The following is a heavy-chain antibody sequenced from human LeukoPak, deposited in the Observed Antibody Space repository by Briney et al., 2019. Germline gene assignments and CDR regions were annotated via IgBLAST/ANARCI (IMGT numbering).Heavy chain of an antibody. V-gene: IGHV4-39*07. J-gene: IGHJ4*02. D-gene: IGHD4-23*01. Sequence: SETLSLTCTVSGGSISSSSYYWGWIRQPPGKGLEWIGSIYYSGSTYYNPSLKSRVTISVDTSKNQFSLKLSSVTAADTAVYYCARELGGNYYFDYWGQGTLVTVSS. CDR1: GGSISSSSYY. CDR3: ARELGGNYYFDY. CDR2: IYYSGST.